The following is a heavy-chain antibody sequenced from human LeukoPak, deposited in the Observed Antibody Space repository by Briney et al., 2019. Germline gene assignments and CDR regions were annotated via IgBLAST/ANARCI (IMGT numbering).Heavy chain of an antibody. CDR1: GFTFSSYG. Sequence: PGRSLRLSCAASGFTFSSYGMHWVRQAPGKGLEWVAVIWYDGSNKYYADSVKGRFTISRDNSKNTLYLQMNSLRADDTAVYYCVKFSDILTSYFDHWGQGTLVTVSS. CDR3: VKFSDILTSYFDH. V-gene: IGHV3-33*06. CDR2: IWYDGSNK. J-gene: IGHJ4*02. D-gene: IGHD3-9*01.